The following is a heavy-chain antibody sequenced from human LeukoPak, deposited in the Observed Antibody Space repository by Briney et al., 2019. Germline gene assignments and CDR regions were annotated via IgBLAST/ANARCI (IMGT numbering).Heavy chain of an antibody. J-gene: IGHJ4*02. Sequence: GGSLRLSCAASGFTFSSYGMHWVRQAPGKGLEWVAVIWYDGSNKYYADSVKGRFTISRDNSKNTLYLQMNSLRAEDTAVYYCARARSIAVVPLDYWGQGTLVTVSP. V-gene: IGHV3-33*01. D-gene: IGHD6-19*01. CDR1: GFTFSSYG. CDR2: IWYDGSNK. CDR3: ARARSIAVVPLDY.